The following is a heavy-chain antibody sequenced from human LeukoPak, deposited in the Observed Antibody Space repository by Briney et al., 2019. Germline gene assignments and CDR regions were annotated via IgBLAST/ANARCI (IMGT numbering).Heavy chain of an antibody. J-gene: IGHJ6*02. D-gene: IGHD6-13*01. Sequence: SETLSLTCAVYGGSFSGFYWSWIRQPPGKGLEWIGEINHSGSTNYNPSLKSRVTISVDTSKNQFSLKLSSVTAADTAVYYCARSTSSSWYALYGMDVWGQGTTVTVSS. V-gene: IGHV4-34*01. CDR1: GGSFSGFY. CDR3: ARSTSSSWYALYGMDV. CDR2: INHSGST.